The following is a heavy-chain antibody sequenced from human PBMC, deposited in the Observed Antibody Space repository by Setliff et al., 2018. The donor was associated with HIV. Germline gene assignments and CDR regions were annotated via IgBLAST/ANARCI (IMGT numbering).Heavy chain of an antibody. CDR2: LYYRGTT. D-gene: IGHD6-19*01. J-gene: IGHJ4*02. CDR3: ANMQWASNAWYSFDY. Sequence: SETLSLTCTVSGGSISSSSYYWGWIRQPPGKGPEWIGSLYYRGTTYYNPSLKSRVTISTGTSNNQFSLTLSSVTAADTAVYYCANMQWASNAWYSFDYWGQGALVTVSS. CDR1: GGSISSSSYY. V-gene: IGHV4-39*01.